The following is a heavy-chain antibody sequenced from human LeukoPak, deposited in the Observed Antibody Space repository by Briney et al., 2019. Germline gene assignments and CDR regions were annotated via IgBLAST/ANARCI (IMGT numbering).Heavy chain of an antibody. Sequence: GGSLRLSCGAPGFTFSSHWMTSVRQAPGKGLEWVANIKQDGSEKYYVDSVKGRFTITRDNAKNPLYVQMNSLRAEDTAVYYCARDRSGDDDFWSRYYTNYFDPWGQGTLVTVSS. J-gene: IGHJ5*02. V-gene: IGHV3-7*01. D-gene: IGHD3-3*01. CDR2: IKQDGSEK. CDR3: ARDRSGDDDFWSRYYTNYFDP. CDR1: GFTFSSHW.